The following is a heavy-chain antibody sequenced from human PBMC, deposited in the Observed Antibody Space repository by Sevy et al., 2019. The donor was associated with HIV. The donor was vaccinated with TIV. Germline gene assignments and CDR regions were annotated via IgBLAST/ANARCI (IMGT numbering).Heavy chain of an antibody. CDR3: AREKNSGFDV. CDR2: TWYASKWYN. D-gene: IGHD6-19*01. V-gene: IGHV6-1*01. J-gene: IGHJ3*01. Sequence: SPTLSLTCAISGDSVSRTDVAWSWIRPSPSRGLEWLGRTWYASKWYNDYAISVKSRLTINLDTTRNQVSLHLSSLTPEDTAVYYCAREKNSGFDVWGQGTPVRVSS. CDR1: GDSVSRTDVA.